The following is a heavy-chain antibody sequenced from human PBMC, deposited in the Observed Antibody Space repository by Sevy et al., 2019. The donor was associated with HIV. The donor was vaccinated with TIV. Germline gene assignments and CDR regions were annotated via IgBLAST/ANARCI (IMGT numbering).Heavy chain of an antibody. D-gene: IGHD3-3*01. CDR1: GFTFSNYG. Sequence: GGSLRLSCAASGFTFSNYGMHWVRQAPGKGLEWVAVMWYDGSNKYYSDSVKGGFTISRDNSKNTLYLQMNSLRAEDTAVYYCAREGLLEWLFSFDYWGQGTLVTVSS. V-gene: IGHV3-33*01. CDR3: AREGLLEWLFSFDY. J-gene: IGHJ4*02. CDR2: MWYDGSNK.